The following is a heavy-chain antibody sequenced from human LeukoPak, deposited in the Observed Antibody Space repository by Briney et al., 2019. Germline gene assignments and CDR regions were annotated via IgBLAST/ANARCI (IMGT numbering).Heavy chain of an antibody. Sequence: GGSLRLFCVASGFTFSNYAMSWVRQAPGKGLEWVSSISDGGGGTYYADSVKGRFTISRDNSKNTLYLLMNSLRAEDTAIYYCANRGKYYFDYWGQGALVTVSS. V-gene: IGHV3-23*01. CDR1: GFTFSNYA. CDR3: ANRGKYYFDY. CDR2: ISDGGGGT. J-gene: IGHJ4*02. D-gene: IGHD3-10*01.